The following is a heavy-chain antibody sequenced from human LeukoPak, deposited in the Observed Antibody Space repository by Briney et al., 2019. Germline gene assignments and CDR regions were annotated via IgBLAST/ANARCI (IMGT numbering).Heavy chain of an antibody. CDR3: ARVAAAGIGTGNNWFDP. Sequence: SETLSLTCAVYGGFFSGYYWSWIRQPPGKGLEWIGEINHSGSTNYNPSLKSRVTISVDTSKNQFSLKLSSVTAADTAVYYCARVAAAGIGTGNNWFDPWGQGTLVTVSS. D-gene: IGHD6-13*01. J-gene: IGHJ5*02. CDR1: GGFFSGYY. V-gene: IGHV4-34*01. CDR2: INHSGST.